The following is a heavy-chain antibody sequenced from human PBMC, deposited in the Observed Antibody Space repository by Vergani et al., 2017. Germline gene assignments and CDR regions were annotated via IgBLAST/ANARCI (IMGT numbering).Heavy chain of an antibody. V-gene: IGHV3-49*03. Sequence: EVQLVESGGGLVQPGRSLRLSCTASGFTFGDYAMSWFRQAPGKGLEWVGFIRSKAYGGTTEYAASVKGRFTISRDDSKSIAYLQMNSLKTEDTAVYYCAKATLDYDFWSGYSERGAFDYWGQGTLVTVSS. J-gene: IGHJ4*02. D-gene: IGHD3-3*01. CDR2: IRSKAYGGTT. CDR1: GFTFGDYA. CDR3: AKATLDYDFWSGYSERGAFDY.